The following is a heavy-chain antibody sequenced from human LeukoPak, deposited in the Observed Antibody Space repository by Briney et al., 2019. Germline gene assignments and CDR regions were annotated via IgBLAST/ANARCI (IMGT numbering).Heavy chain of an antibody. Sequence: ASVKVSCKASGYTFTSYYMHWVRQAPGQGLEWMGIINPSGGSTSYAQKFQGRVTMTRDMSTSTVYMELSSLRSEDTAVYYCAYDSSGYYYFDYWGQGTPVTVSS. D-gene: IGHD3-22*01. J-gene: IGHJ4*02. CDR2: INPSGGST. CDR1: GYTFTSYY. V-gene: IGHV1-46*01. CDR3: AYDSSGYYYFDY.